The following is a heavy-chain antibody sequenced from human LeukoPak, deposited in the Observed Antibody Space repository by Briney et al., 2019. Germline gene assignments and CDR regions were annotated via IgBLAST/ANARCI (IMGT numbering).Heavy chain of an antibody. J-gene: IGHJ6*03. CDR3: ARATYYYDSSGYYYYYYYMDV. D-gene: IGHD3-22*01. CDR1: GDSISSHY. CDR2: IYYTGST. Sequence: SETLSLTCTVSGDSISSHYWSWIRQPPGKGLECIGYIYYTGSTNYNPSLKSRVTISVDTSKNQFSLKLSSVTAADTAVYYCARATYYYDSSGYYYYYYYMDVWGKGTTVIVSS. V-gene: IGHV4-59*11.